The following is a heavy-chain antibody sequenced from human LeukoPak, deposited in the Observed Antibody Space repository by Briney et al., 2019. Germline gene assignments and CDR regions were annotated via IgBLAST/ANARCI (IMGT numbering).Heavy chain of an antibody. Sequence: ASVKVSCKASGGTFSSYAISWVRQAPGQGLEWMGGIIPIFGTANYAQKLQGRVTMTTDTSTSTAYMELRSLRSDDTAVYYCARVVLDDYVWGSYRPNFDYWGQGTLVTVSS. V-gene: IGHV1-69*05. CDR2: IIPIFGTA. CDR3: ARVVLDDYVWGSYRPNFDY. D-gene: IGHD3-16*02. CDR1: GGTFSSYA. J-gene: IGHJ4*02.